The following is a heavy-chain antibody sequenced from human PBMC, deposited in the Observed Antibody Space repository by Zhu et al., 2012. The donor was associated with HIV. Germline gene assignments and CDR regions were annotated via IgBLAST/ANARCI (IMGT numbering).Heavy chain of an antibody. CDR3: ARADGSGTYYYYYMDV. V-gene: IGHV4-30-4*08. J-gene: IGHJ6*03. Sequence: QVQLQESGPGLVKPSQTLSLTCTVSGGSISSGDYYWSWIRQPPEKGLEWIAYIHHSGTTHYNPSLKSRLSVSIDTSKNQFSLRLSSVSAADTAVYFCARADGSGTYYYYYMDVWGKGTTVTVSS. D-gene: IGHD3-10*01. CDR2: IHHSGTT. CDR1: GGSISSGDYY.